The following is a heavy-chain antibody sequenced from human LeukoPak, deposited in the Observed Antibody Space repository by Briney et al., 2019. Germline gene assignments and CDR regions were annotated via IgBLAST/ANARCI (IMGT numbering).Heavy chain of an antibody. Sequence: GGSLRLSCAASGFTFDDYAMHWVRQAPGKGLEWVSGISWNSGSIGYADSVKGRFTISRDNSKNTLYLQMNSLRAEDTAVYYCARGDSGSSYLTYWGQGTLVTVSS. CDR2: ISWNSGSI. V-gene: IGHV3-9*01. J-gene: IGHJ4*02. CDR3: ARGDSGSSYLTY. D-gene: IGHD1-26*01. CDR1: GFTFDDYA.